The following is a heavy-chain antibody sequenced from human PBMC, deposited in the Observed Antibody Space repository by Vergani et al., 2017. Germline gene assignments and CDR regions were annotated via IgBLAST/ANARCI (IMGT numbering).Heavy chain of an antibody. CDR1: GFTFSSYA. J-gene: IGHJ2*01. D-gene: IGHD2-15*01. CDR3: AKAHAGYCSGGSCYSDWYFDL. Sequence: EVQLLESGGGLVQPGGSLRLSCAASGFTFSSYAMSWVRQAPGKGLEWVSAISGRGGSTYYADSVKGRFTISRDNSKNTLYLQMNSLRAEDTAVYYCAKAHAGYCSGGSCYSDWYFDLWGRGTLVTVSS. V-gene: IGHV3-23*01. CDR2: ISGRGGST.